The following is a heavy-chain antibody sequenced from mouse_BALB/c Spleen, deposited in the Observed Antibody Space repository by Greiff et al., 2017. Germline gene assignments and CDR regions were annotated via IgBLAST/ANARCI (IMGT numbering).Heavy chain of an antibody. CDR2: INPSTGYT. V-gene: IGHV1-7*01. CDR1: GYTFTSYW. D-gene: IGHD1-1*02. Sequence: QVQLQQSGAELAKPGASVKMSCKASGYTFTSYWMLWVKQRPGQGLEWIGYINPSTGYTEYNQKFKDKATLTADKSSSTAYMQLSSLTSEDSAVYYCARSGPWWGYWGQGTTLTVSS. J-gene: IGHJ2*01. CDR3: ARSGPWWGY.